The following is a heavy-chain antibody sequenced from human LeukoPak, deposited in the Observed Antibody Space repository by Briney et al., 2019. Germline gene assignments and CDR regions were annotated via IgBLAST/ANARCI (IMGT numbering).Heavy chain of an antibody. D-gene: IGHD5-18*01. CDR1: GGSISSGDYY. J-gene: IGHJ4*02. Sequence: SETLSLTCTVSGGSISSGDYYWSWIRQPPGKGLEWIGYIYYSGSTYYNPSLKSRVTISVDTSKNQFSLKLSSVTAADTAVYYCARGGDSYGHTPFDYWGQGTLVTVSS. CDR3: ARGGDSYGHTPFDY. CDR2: IYYSGST. V-gene: IGHV4-30-4*01.